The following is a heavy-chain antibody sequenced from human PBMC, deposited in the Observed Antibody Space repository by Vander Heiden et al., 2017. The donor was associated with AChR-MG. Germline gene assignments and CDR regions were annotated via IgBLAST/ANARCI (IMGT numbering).Heavy chain of an antibody. D-gene: IGHD3-16*01. CDR1: GGTFSSYA. CDR2: IIPIFGTA. V-gene: IGHV1-69*01. CDR3: AARGRGDRETYWYFDL. Sequence: QVQLVRSGAEVKKPGSSVKVSCKASGGTFSSYAISWVRQAPGQGLEWMGGIIPIFGTANYAQKFQGRVTITADESTSTAYMELSSLRSEETAVYYCAARGRGDRETYWYFDLWGRGTLVTVSS. J-gene: IGHJ2*01.